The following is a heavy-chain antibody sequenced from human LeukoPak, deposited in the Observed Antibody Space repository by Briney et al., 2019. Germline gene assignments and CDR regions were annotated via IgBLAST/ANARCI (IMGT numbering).Heavy chain of an antibody. CDR2: ISYDGSNK. V-gene: IGHV3-30-3*01. CDR3: ARGNGSGGFDY. CDR1: GFTFSSYW. Sequence: GGSLRLSCAASGFTFSSYWMSWVRQAPGKGLEWVAVISYDGSNKYYADSVKGRFTISRDNSKNTLYLQMNSLRAEDTAVYYCARGNGSGGFDYWGQGTLVTVSS. J-gene: IGHJ4*02. D-gene: IGHD1-1*01.